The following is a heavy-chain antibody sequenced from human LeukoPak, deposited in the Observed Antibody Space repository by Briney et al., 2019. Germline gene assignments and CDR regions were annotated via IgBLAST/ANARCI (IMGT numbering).Heavy chain of an antibody. J-gene: IGHJ4*02. CDR2: VSGSGGST. CDR3: AKDRSYSGFEPLDY. CDR1: GFIFSSYA. V-gene: IGHV3-23*01. D-gene: IGHD5-12*01. Sequence: GGSLRLSCAASGFIFSSYAMSWVRQAPGKGLEWVSVVSGSGGSTYYADSVRGRFTISRDNSKNTLYLQMNSLRAEDTAMYYCAKDRSYSGFEPLDYWGQGTLVTVSS.